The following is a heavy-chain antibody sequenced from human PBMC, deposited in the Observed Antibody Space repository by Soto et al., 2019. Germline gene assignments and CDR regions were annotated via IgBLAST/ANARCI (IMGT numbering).Heavy chain of an antibody. CDR1: GYTFTGYY. CDR2: INPNSGGT. CDR3: AREDSSSWYYFDC. D-gene: IGHD6-13*01. V-gene: IGHV1-2*04. Sequence: QVQLVQSGAEVKKPGASVKVSCKASGYTFTGYYVNWVRQAPGQGLEWMGWINPNSGGTNYAQKFQGWVTMTSDTSINTAYMELSRLKSDDTAVYYCAREDSSSWYYFDCWGQGTLVTVSS. J-gene: IGHJ4*02.